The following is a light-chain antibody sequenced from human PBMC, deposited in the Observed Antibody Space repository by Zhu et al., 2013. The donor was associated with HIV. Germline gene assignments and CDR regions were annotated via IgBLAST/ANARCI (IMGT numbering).Light chain of an antibody. Sequence: QSALTQPASVSGSPGQSITISCTGTSSDVGGYNYVSWYQQHPGKAPKLMIYEVSNRPSGVSNRFSGSKSGNTASLTISGLQAEDEADYHCQSYDSSLSASVFGTGTKVTVL. V-gene: IGLV2-14*01. CDR2: EVS. J-gene: IGLJ1*01. CDR3: QSYDSSLSASV. CDR1: SSDVGGYNY.